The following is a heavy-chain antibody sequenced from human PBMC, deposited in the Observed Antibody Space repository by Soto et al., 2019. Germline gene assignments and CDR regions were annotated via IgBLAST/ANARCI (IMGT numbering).Heavy chain of an antibody. Sequence: GGSLRLSCAASGFTFDDYAMHWVRQAPGKGLEWVSGISWNSGSIGYADSVKGRFTISRDNAKNSLYLQMNSLRAEDTALYYCAKYSGYDAFDIWGQGTMVTGSS. CDR3: AKYSGYDAFDI. J-gene: IGHJ3*02. CDR2: ISWNSGSI. CDR1: GFTFDDYA. V-gene: IGHV3-9*01. D-gene: IGHD5-12*01.